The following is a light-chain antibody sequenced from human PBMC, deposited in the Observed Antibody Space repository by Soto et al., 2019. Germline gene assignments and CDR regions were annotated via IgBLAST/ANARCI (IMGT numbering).Light chain of an antibody. CDR1: QSVNSNY. CDR2: GAS. Sequence: EIVLTQSPGTLSLSPGERATLSCRASQSVNSNYLAWYQQKPGQAPRLLIYGASSRATGIPDRFSGSGSGTDFTLTISRLEPEDCAVYYCQHYGRSAYTFGQGTTLEIK. CDR3: QHYGRSAYT. J-gene: IGKJ2*01. V-gene: IGKV3-20*01.